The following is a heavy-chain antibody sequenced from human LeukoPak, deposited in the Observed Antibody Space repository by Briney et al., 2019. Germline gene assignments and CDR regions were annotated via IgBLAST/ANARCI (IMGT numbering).Heavy chain of an antibody. Sequence: SETLSLTCAVYGGSFSGYYWSWIRQPPGKGLEWIGEINHSGSTNYNPSLKSRVTTSVDTSKNQFSLKLSSVTAADTAVYYCAISRNRHFDYWGQGTLVTVSS. J-gene: IGHJ4*02. D-gene: IGHD1-14*01. CDR2: INHSGST. CDR3: AISRNRHFDY. CDR1: GGSFSGYY. V-gene: IGHV4-34*01.